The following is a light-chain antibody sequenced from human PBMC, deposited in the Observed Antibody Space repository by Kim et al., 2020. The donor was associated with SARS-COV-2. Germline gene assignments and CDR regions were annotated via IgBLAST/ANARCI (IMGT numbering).Light chain of an antibody. J-gene: IGKJ1*01. Sequence: ASTGDRVTITCRASQGISSYLAWYQQKPGKAPKLLIYAASTLQSGVPSRFSGSGSGTDFTLTISCLQSEDFATYYCQQYYSYPKTFGQGTKVDIK. CDR3: QQYYSYPKT. V-gene: IGKV1-8*01. CDR2: AAS. CDR1: QGISSY.